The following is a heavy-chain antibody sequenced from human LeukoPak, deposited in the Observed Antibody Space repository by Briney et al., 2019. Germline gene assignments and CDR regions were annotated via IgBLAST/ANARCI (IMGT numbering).Heavy chain of an antibody. CDR1: GFTVSNSY. V-gene: IGHV3-53*01. CDR3: AREQAYWFGP. J-gene: IGHJ5*02. Sequence: GGSLRLSCAASGFTVSNSYMTWVRQAPGKGLGWVSFIYPDGTTSYADSVKGRFTISRDTSKNTLHLQMNSLRADDTAVYYCAREQAYWFGPWGQGSLVTVSS. CDR2: IYPDGTT.